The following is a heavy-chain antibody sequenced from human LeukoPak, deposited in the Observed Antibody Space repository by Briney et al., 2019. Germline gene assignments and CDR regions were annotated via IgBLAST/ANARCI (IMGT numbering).Heavy chain of an antibody. Sequence: SETLSLTCTVSGGSISSYYWGWIRQPPGKGLEWIAYIYYSGSTYYNPSLKSRVTIPVDTSKNQFSLKLSSVTAADTAVYYCARGGDGYNYFDYWGQGTLVTVSS. J-gene: IGHJ4*02. CDR3: ARGGDGYNYFDY. CDR2: IYYSGST. V-gene: IGHV4-59*01. D-gene: IGHD5-24*01. CDR1: GGSISSYY.